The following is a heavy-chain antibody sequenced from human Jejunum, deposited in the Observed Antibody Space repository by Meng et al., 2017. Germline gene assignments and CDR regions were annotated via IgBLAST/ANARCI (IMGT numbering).Heavy chain of an antibody. CDR1: GGSITSHPYY. CDR2: AYYSGST. J-gene: IGHJ4*02. D-gene: IGHD2-2*01. Sequence: QLQLQESGPGLVKPSETLSLTCTVSGGSITSHPYYWAWIRQPPGKGLEWIGSAYYSGSTCYNPSLRSRVTISVDTSKNQFSLRLSSVTASDTALYYCARNCTNTRCSHRGFDNWGQGSLVTVSS. CDR3: ARNCTNTRCSHRGFDN. V-gene: IGHV4-39*01.